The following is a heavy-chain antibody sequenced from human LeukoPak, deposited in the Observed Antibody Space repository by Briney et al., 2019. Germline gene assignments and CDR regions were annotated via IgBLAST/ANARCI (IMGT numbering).Heavy chain of an antibody. Sequence: GRSLRLSCAGSGFTFSSYWMHWVRQAPGKGLVWVSRINSDGSDTIYADSVKGRFTISRDNAKNTLYLQTNSLRAEDTAVYYCALLAAADSESWGQGTLVTVSS. CDR1: GFTFSSYW. V-gene: IGHV3-74*01. J-gene: IGHJ5*02. D-gene: IGHD6-13*01. CDR2: INSDGSDT. CDR3: ALLAAADSES.